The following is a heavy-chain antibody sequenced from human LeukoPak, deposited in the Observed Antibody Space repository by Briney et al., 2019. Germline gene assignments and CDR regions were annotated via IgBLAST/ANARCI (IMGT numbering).Heavy chain of an antibody. V-gene: IGHV1-8*01. CDR2: MNPNSGNT. J-gene: IGHJ4*02. Sequence: ASVKVSCKASGYTFTSYDINWVRQATGQGLEWMGWMNPNSGNTGYAQKFQGRVTMTRNTSISTAYMELSSLRSEDTAVYYCARDHQYAPYYFDYWGQGTLVTVSS. CDR1: GYTFTSYD. CDR3: ARDHQYAPYYFDY. D-gene: IGHD2-2*01.